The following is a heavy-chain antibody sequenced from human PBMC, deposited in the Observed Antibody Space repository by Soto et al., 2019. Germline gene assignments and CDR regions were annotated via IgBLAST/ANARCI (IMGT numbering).Heavy chain of an antibody. CDR1: GGSFSGYY. V-gene: IGHV4-34*01. D-gene: IGHD6-13*01. CDR3: ARGPRGSSSRGYFQH. J-gene: IGHJ1*01. Sequence: SETLSLTCAVYGGSFSGYYWSWIRQPPGKGLEWIGEINHSGSTNYNPSLKSRVTISVDTSKNQFSLKLSSVTAADTAVYYCARGPRGSSSRGYFQHWGQGTLVTVSS. CDR2: INHSGST.